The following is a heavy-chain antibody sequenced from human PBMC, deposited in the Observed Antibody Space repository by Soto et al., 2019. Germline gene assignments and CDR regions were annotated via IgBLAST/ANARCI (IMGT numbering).Heavy chain of an antibody. D-gene: IGHD3-22*01. J-gene: IGHJ4*02. CDR1: GGSISSSSYY. CDR2: IYYSGST. V-gene: IGHV4-39*01. Sequence: SETLSLTCTVSGGSISSSSYYWGWIRQPPGKGLEWIGSIYYSGSTYYNPSLKSRVTISVDTSKNQFSLKLSSVTAADTAVYYCARLSRWSYDSSGYYDYWGQGTLVTVSS. CDR3: ARLSRWSYDSSGYYDY.